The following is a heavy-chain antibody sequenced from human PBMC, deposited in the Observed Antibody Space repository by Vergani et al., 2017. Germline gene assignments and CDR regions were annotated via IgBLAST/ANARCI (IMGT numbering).Heavy chain of an antibody. CDR3: ARAARRGRDFDY. D-gene: IGHD6-6*01. V-gene: IGHV4-39*01. CDR2: IYYSGST. Sequence: QLQLQESGPGLVKPSETLSLTCTVSGGSISSSSYYWGWIRQPPGKGLEWIGSIYYSGSTYYNPSLKSRVTISVDTSKNQFSLKLSSVTAADTAVYYCARAARRGRDFDYWGQGTLVTVSS. J-gene: IGHJ4*02. CDR1: GGSISSSSYY.